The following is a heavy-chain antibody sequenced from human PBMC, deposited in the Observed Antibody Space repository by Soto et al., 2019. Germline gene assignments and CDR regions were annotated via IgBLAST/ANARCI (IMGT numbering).Heavy chain of an antibody. CDR2: ISSGSIYI. CDR1: GFAFHTYS. D-gene: IGHD2-15*01. V-gene: IGHV3-21*01. Sequence: PGGSLRLSCAASGFAFHTYSMTWVRQAPGKGLEWVSSISSGSIYIYYADSVKGRFTISRDNARNSLYLQMDSLRVEDTGIYYCASVDCSGGGCYSEYWGQGSLVTVSS. CDR3: ASVDCSGGGCYSEY. J-gene: IGHJ4*02.